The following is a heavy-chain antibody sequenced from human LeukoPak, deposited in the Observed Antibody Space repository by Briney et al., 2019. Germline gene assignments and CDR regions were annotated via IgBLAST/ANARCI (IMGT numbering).Heavy chain of an antibody. V-gene: IGHV4-31*03. J-gene: IGHJ3*02. CDR1: GGSISSGGYY. D-gene: IGHD3-10*01. CDR3: ARDPYYGSGSYPKKDAFDI. CDR2: IYYCGST. Sequence: SQTLSLTCTVSGGSISSGGYYWSWLRQHPGKGLEWIGYIYYCGSTYYNPSLKSRVTISVDTSKNQFSLKLSSVTAADTAVYYCARDPYYGSGSYPKKDAFDIWGQGTMVTVSS.